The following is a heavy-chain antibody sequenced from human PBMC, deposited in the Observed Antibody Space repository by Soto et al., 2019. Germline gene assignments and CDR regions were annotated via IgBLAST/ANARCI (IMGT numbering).Heavy chain of an antibody. V-gene: IGHV3-23*01. D-gene: IGHD3-10*01. Sequence: QAGGSLRLSCAASGFTFSSYAMSWVRQAPGKGLEWVSAISGSGGSTYYADSVKGRFTISRDNSKNTLYLQMNSLRAEDTAVYYCAKDPRLWFGVPHNWFDPWRQGTLVTVSS. CDR2: ISGSGGST. J-gene: IGHJ5*02. CDR3: AKDPRLWFGVPHNWFDP. CDR1: GFTFSSYA.